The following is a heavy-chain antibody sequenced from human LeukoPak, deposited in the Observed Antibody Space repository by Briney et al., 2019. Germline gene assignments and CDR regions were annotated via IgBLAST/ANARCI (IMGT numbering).Heavy chain of an antibody. J-gene: IGHJ4*02. CDR3: ARDDYGDYGLLDY. CDR2: ISGSGSST. Sequence: PGGSLRLSCAASGFTFSSSGMSWVRQAPGKGLEWVSTISGSGSSTYYADSVQGRFTISRDNSKNMLYLQMNSLRVEDTAVYYCARDDYGDYGLLDYWGQGTLVTVSS. CDR1: GFTFSSSG. V-gene: IGHV3-23*01. D-gene: IGHD4-17*01.